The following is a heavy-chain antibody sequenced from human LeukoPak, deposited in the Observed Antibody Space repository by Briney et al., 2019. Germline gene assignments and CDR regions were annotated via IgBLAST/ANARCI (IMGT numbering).Heavy chain of an antibody. CDR2: IYYSGST. Sequence: PSETLSLTCTVSGGSISSSSYYWGWIRQPPGKGLEWIGSIYYSGSTYYNPSLKSRVTISVDTSKNQFSLKLSSVTAADTAVYCCAREGQQLPAYYYYYMDVWGKGTTVTISS. CDR1: GGSISSSSYY. CDR3: AREGQQLPAYYYYYMDV. D-gene: IGHD6-13*01. J-gene: IGHJ6*03. V-gene: IGHV4-39*07.